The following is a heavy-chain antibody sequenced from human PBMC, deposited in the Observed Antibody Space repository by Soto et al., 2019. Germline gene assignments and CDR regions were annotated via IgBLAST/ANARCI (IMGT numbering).Heavy chain of an antibody. V-gene: IGHV3-48*01. CDR2: ISSSGIAI. J-gene: IGHJ5*02. Sequence: PGGSLRLSCAASGFTFSKYSMNWVRQAPGKGLEWVSYISSSGIAIYYADSVQGRFTISRDNAKNSLYLQMDSLRPEDTAVYYCARDKAVVVVAATYNWFDPWGQGTLVTVSS. CDR1: GFTFSKYS. CDR3: ARDKAVVVVAATYNWFDP. D-gene: IGHD2-15*01.